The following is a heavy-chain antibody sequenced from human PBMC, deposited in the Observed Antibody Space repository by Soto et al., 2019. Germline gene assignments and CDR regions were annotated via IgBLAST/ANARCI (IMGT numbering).Heavy chain of an antibody. V-gene: IGHV4-4*02. CDR2: ILHIGST. CDR3: ASGFDSDGLYNGGHP. D-gene: IGHD3-22*01. Sequence: VQLQESGPGLVKPSGTLSLTCTVSGGSISTTNWWSWVRQPPGKGLEWIGEILHIGSTNYNPSLKSRVTISIDKSKNQFSLRLSSVTVADTAVYYCASGFDSDGLYNGGHPWGQGSLVSVSS. CDR1: GGSISTTNW. J-gene: IGHJ5*02.